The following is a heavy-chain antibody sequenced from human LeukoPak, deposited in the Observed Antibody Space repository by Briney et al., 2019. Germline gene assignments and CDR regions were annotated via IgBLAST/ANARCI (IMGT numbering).Heavy chain of an antibody. D-gene: IGHD3/OR15-3a*01. CDR2: IKLDGSEK. Sequence: GGSLRLSCAASGFTFSSYGMHWVRQAPGKGLEWVANIKLDGSEKNYVDSVKGRFTISRDNTKNSLYLQMNSLRAEDTAVFYCARDQYDTWSRRGNFDSWGQGTLVIVSS. V-gene: IGHV3-7*03. CDR1: GFTFSSYG. J-gene: IGHJ4*02. CDR3: ARDQYDTWSRRGNFDS.